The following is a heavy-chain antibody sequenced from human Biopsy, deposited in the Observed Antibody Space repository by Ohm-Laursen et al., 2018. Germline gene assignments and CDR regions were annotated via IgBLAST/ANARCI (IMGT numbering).Heavy chain of an antibody. V-gene: IGHV1-2*02. CDR1: GYTFTDSY. CDR2: INPNSGGT. Sequence: ASVKVSCKASGYTFTDSYMHWVRQAPGQGLEWMGWINPNSGGTNYAQKFQGRVTMTRDTSMSTAYMELNRLRPDDTAVYYCARGGLNYWYFDLWGRGTLVTVSS. CDR3: ARGGLNYWYFDL. J-gene: IGHJ2*01. D-gene: IGHD1-26*01.